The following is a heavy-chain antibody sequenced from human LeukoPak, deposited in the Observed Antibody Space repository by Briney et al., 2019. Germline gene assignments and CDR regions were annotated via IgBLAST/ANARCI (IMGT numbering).Heavy chain of an antibody. D-gene: IGHD2-8*01. CDR2: IWYDGSNK. CDR3: ARGLGYCTNGVCSNFDY. J-gene: IGHJ4*02. V-gene: IGHV3-33*01. Sequence: GGSLRLSCAASGFTFSSYGMHWVRQAPGKGLEWVSVIWYDGSNKYYADSVKGRFTISRDNSKNTLYLQMISLRAEDTAVYYCARGLGYCTNGVCSNFDYWGQGTLVTVSS. CDR1: GFTFSSYG.